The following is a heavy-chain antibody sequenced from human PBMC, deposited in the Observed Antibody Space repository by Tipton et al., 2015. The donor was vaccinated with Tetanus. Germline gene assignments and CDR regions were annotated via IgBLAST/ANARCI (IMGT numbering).Heavy chain of an antibody. V-gene: IGHV1-46*01. CDR2: INPIGGST. CDR3: ARGMDYDSSGIDDF. J-gene: IGHJ4*02. CDR1: GYTLTSYH. Sequence: QVQLVQSGPEVKKPGASVKVSCKASGYTLTSYHMHWVRQAPGQGLEWMGIINPIGGSTSYAQKFQGRITMTGDTSTSTAYMEVSRLRSDDTAIYYCARGMDYDSSGIDDFWGQGTLVTVSS. D-gene: IGHD3-22*01.